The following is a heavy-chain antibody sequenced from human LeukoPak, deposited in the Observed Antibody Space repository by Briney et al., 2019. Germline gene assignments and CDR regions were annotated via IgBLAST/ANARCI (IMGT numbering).Heavy chain of an antibody. V-gene: IGHV1-69*04. CDR3: ARERYGVYVVNYYGMDV. J-gene: IGHJ6*02. Sequence: ASVKVSCKASGGTFSSYAISWVRQAPGQGLEWMGRIIPILGIANYAQKFQGRVTITADKSTSTAYMELSSLRSEDTAVYYCARERYGVYVVNYYGMDVWGQGTTVTVSS. CDR1: GGTFSSYA. CDR2: IIPILGIA. D-gene: IGHD4-17*01.